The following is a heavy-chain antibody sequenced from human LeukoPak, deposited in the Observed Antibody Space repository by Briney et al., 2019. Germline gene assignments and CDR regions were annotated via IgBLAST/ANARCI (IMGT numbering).Heavy chain of an antibody. CDR2: ITSNGGST. V-gene: IGHV3-64*01. D-gene: IGHD1-26*01. CDR3: ATASGKQYAEYFQH. CDR1: GFSFNRYW. J-gene: IGHJ1*01. Sequence: GGSLRLSCAASGFSFNRYWMDEVRQAPGKGLEYVSAITSNGGSTYYANSVKGRFIISRDDSKNTLYLQLGSLRADDMAMYYCATASGKQYAEYFQHWGQGTLVTVSS.